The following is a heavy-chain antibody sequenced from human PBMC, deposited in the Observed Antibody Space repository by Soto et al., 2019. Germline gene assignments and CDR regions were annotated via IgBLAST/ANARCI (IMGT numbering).Heavy chain of an antibody. D-gene: IGHD2-15*01. Sequence: QALSLTGFSCGVSVAIKIAGWNWIRHAPSRHLGWLGRTFYRSNWYNDYSVSLKGRRVIDADTSKNQLSLQLNSVTHEDRSVYYCARVEYTESDYSHAMDLWDQATTVAVPS. CDR2: TFYRSNWYN. J-gene: IGHJ6*02. V-gene: IGHV6-1*01. CDR3: ARVEYTESDYSHAMDL. CDR1: GVSVAIKIAG.